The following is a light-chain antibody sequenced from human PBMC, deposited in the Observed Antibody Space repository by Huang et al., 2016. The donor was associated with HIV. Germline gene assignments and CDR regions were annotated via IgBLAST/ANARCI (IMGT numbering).Light chain of an antibody. J-gene: IGKJ2*01. V-gene: IGKV1-39*01. Sequence: DIQMTQSPSSLFASVGDRFTITCRASQSITSYLNWYQQKPGKAPKLLIYAASSLQSGVPSRFSGSGSGTDFTLTISSLQPEDFATYYCQQSYSTLRYTFGQGTKLEIK. CDR3: QQSYSTLRYT. CDR2: AAS. CDR1: QSITSY.